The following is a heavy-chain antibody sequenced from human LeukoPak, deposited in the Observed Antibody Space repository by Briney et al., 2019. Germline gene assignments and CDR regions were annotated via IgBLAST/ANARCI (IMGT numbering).Heavy chain of an antibody. D-gene: IGHD3-10*01. Sequence: SETLSLTCTVSGGSITSYYWSWIRQPPGKGLEWIGSIYYSGSTNYNPSLKSRVTISIDTSKNHFSLRLSSVTAADTAVYFCARDSATFGGYYYYFYHMDVWGKGTPVTISS. J-gene: IGHJ6*03. V-gene: IGHV4-59*12. CDR3: ARDSATFGGYYYYFYHMDV. CDR1: GGSITSYY. CDR2: IYYSGST.